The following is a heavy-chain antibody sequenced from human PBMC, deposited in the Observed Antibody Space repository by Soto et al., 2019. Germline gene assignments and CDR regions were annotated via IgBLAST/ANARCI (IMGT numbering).Heavy chain of an antibody. CDR1: GFTFSSYS. D-gene: IGHD3-10*01. J-gene: IGHJ6*03. CDR3: ARTTAEERNYYGSGSYLTRHDNYYYYYMDV. CDR2: ISSSSSYI. V-gene: IGHV3-21*01. Sequence: GGSLRLSCAASGFTFSSYSMNWVRQAPGKGLEWVSSISSSSSYIYYADSVKGRFTISRDNAKNSLYLQMNSLRAEDTAVYYCARTTAEERNYYGSGSYLTRHDNYYYYYMDVWGKGTTVTVSS.